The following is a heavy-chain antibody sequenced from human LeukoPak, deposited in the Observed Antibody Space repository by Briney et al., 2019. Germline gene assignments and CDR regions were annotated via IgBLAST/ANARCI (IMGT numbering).Heavy chain of an antibody. CDR3: ARNHLTGYFYYGMDV. J-gene: IGHJ6*04. D-gene: IGHD3-9*01. V-gene: IGHV4-30-2*01. CDR1: GGSISSGGYS. CDR2: IYHSGST. Sequence: PSQTLSLTCAVSGGSISSGGYSWSWIRQPPGKGLEWIGYIYHSGSTYYNPSLKSRVTISVDRSKNQFSLKLSSVTAADTAVYYCARNHLTGYFYYGMDVWGKGPTVTVSS.